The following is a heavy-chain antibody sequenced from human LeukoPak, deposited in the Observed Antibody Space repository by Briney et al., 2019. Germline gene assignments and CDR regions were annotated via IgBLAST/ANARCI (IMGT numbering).Heavy chain of an antibody. CDR2: ISGSGGST. CDR1: GFTFSSYA. D-gene: IGHD6-13*01. V-gene: IGHV3-23*01. CDR3: ARGMWGSSWLSFDY. J-gene: IGHJ4*02. Sequence: GGSLRLSCAASGFTFSSYAMSWVRQAPGKGLEWVSAISGSGGSTYYADSVKGRFTISRDNSKNTLYLQMNSLRTEDTAIYYCARGMWGSSWLSFDYWGQGTLVNVSS.